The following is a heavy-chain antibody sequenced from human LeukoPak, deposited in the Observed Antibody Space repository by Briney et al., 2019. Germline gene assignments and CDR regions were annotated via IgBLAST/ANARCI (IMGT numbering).Heavy chain of an antibody. V-gene: IGHV3-21*04. CDR1: GFTFSRYS. J-gene: IGHJ3*02. Sequence: GGSLRLSCAASGFTFSRYSMNWVRQAPGKGLEWVSSISSSSSYIYYADSVKGRFTISRDNSKNTLYLQMNSLRAEDTALYYCARRGRWEAFDIWGQGTMVTVSS. CDR3: ARRGRWEAFDI. D-gene: IGHD1-26*01. CDR2: ISSSSSYI.